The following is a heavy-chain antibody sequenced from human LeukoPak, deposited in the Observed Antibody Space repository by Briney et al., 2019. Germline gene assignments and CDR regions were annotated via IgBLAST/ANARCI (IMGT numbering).Heavy chain of an antibody. CDR3: ARGRDLGQDY. V-gene: IGHV4-59*02. Sequence: SETLSLTCTVSGASVNSFYWNWIRQPPGKGREWIGYIYYSGSPNYNPSLKSRVTMSIDTSKNQFSLKLNSVTAADTAVYFCARGRDLGQDYWGQGTLVTVSS. J-gene: IGHJ4*02. CDR2: IYYSGSP. D-gene: IGHD3-16*01. CDR1: GASVNSFY.